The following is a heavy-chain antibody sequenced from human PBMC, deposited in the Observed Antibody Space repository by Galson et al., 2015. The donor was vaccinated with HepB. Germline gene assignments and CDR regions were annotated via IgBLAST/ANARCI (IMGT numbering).Heavy chain of an antibody. Sequence: SLRLSCAASGFRFSDYYMAWIRQAPGKGLEWISYISSSGDYTNYADSVKGRFTISRDNAQHSLFLQLNTLRVEDTAVYYCARDLRPQCGTRCLLTFDYWGQGIPVTVSS. CDR3: ARDLRPQCGTRCLLTFDY. CDR1: GFRFSDYY. D-gene: IGHD1-26*01. CDR2: ISSSGDYT. V-gene: IGHV3-11*06. J-gene: IGHJ4*02.